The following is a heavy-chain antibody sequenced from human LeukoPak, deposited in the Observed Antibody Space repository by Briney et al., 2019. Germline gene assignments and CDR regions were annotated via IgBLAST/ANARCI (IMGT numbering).Heavy chain of an antibody. CDR1: GFTFASYA. D-gene: IGHD1/OR15-1a*01. Sequence: TGGSLRLSCAASGFTFASYAMSWVRQAPGKGLGWVSTITGSGDSTDYADSVKGRFTISRDNSKNTLYLQMNSLRVEDTAVYYCARRTSYYFPYWGQGTLVTVSS. CDR3: ARRTSYYFPY. CDR2: ITGSGDST. V-gene: IGHV3-23*01. J-gene: IGHJ4*02.